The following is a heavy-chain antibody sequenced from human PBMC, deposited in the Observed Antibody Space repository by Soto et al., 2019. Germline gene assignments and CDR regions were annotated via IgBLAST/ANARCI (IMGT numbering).Heavy chain of an antibody. D-gene: IGHD3-3*01. CDR2: ISGSGGST. CDR3: AKDRLRDYYDFWSGYSGDDY. J-gene: IGHJ4*02. CDR1: GFTFSSYA. Sequence: EVQLLESGGGLVQPGGSLRLSCAASGFTFSSYAMSWVRQAPGKGLEWVSAISGSGGSTYYADSVKGRFTISRDNSKNTLYLQMNSLRAEDTAVYYCAKDRLRDYYDFWSGYSGDDYWGQGTLVTVSS. V-gene: IGHV3-23*01.